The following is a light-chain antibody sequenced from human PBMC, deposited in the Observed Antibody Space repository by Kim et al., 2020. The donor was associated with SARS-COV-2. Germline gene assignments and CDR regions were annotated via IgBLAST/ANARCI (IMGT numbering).Light chain of an antibody. V-gene: IGLV2-14*01. CDR1: SSDVGGYNY. CDR3: SSYTSSSTSLYV. Sequence: QSALTQPASVSGSPGQSITISCTGTSSDVGGYNYVSWYQQHPGKAPKLMIYDVSKRPSGVSNRFSGSKSGNTVSLTISGLQAEDEADYYCSSYTSSSTSLYVFGTGTKVTVL. CDR2: DVS. J-gene: IGLJ1*01.